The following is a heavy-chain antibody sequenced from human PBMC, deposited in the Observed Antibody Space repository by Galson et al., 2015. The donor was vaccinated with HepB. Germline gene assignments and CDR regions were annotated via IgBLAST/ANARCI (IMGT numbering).Heavy chain of an antibody. J-gene: IGHJ4*02. Sequence: SLRLSCAASGFTFSSYSMNWVRQAPGKGLEWLSYTSSSRSATYYADSVKGRFTISRDNAKNSLYLQMNSLRDDDTAVYYCARTGSGWILFDYWGQGTLVTVSS. CDR3: ARTGSGWILFDY. CDR2: TSSSRSAT. CDR1: GFTFSSYS. V-gene: IGHV3-48*02. D-gene: IGHD6-19*01.